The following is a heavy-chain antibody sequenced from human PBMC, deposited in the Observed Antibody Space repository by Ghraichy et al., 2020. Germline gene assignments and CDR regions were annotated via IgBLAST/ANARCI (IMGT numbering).Heavy chain of an antibody. Sequence: GGSLRLSCAASGFSITIYWMSWVRQAPGKGLEWVANIKQDGSEKYYVDSVKGRFTISRDNAKNSVYMQMNSLRAEDTAIYYCVRGFDGYYGFDIWGQGTKVTVSS. CDR1: GFSITIYW. CDR2: IKQDGSEK. CDR3: VRGFDGYYGFDI. D-gene: IGHD5-24*01. V-gene: IGHV3-7*01. J-gene: IGHJ3*02.